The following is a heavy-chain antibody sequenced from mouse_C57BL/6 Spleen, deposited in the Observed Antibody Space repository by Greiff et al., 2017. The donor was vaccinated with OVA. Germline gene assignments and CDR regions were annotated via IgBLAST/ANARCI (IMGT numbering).Heavy chain of an antibody. Sequence: QVQLQQPGAELVMPGASVKLSCKASGYTFTSYWMHWVKQRPGPGLEWIGEIDPSDSYTNYNQKFKGKSTLTVDKSSSTAYMQVSRLTSEESAVYYGERGGGGYENYFDYWGQGTTLTVSS. J-gene: IGHJ2*01. CDR2: IDPSDSYT. D-gene: IGHD2-2*01. CDR1: GYTFTSYW. V-gene: IGHV1-69*01. CDR3: ERGGGGYENYFDY.